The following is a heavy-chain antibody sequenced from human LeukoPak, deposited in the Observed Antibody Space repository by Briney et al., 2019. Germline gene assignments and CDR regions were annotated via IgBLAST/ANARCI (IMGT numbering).Heavy chain of an antibody. CDR3: SKDSRRRKTYYYDSSGLYYFDY. D-gene: IGHD3-22*01. J-gene: IGHJ4*02. CDR1: GLTFSSYG. Sequence: GGSLRLSCAASGLTFSSYGMHWVRQAPGKGLEWVAFIRDDGSNKYYGCSVKGRFTIARDNSNNTLYLQMNSMRVEDTAVYFCSKDSRRRKTYYYDSSGLYYFDYWGQGTLVTVSS. V-gene: IGHV3-30*02. CDR2: IRDDGSNK.